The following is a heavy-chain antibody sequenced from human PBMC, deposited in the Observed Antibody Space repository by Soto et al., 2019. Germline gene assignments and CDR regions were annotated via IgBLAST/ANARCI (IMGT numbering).Heavy chain of an antibody. V-gene: IGHV3-30-3*01. CDR2: ISYDGSNK. Sequence: GGSLRLSCAASGFTFSRYAMHWVRQAPGKGLEWVAVISYDGSNKYYADSVKGRFTISRDNSKNTLYLQMNSLRAEDTAVYYCARALRVTIFVVALYYYYYGMDVWGQGTTVTVS. CDR1: GFTFSRYA. J-gene: IGHJ6*02. CDR3: ARALRVTIFVVALYYYYYGMDV. D-gene: IGHD3-3*01.